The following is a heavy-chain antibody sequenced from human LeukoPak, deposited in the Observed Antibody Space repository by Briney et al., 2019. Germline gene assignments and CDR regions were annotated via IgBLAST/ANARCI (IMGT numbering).Heavy chain of an antibody. CDR1: GFNFNKYI. Sequence: GGSLRLSCAASGFNFNKYIMNWVRQAPGKGPEWVSNIDSGGTTTYYADSVKGRFTISRDDAKNSLYLQMNSLRDEDTAVYYCAKGAIFDSWGQGNLVTVSS. CDR3: AKGAIFDS. V-gene: IGHV3-48*02. J-gene: IGHJ4*02. CDR2: IDSGGTTT. D-gene: IGHD2-2*01.